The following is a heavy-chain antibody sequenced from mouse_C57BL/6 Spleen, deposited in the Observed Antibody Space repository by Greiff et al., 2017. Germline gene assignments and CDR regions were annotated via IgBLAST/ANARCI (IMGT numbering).Heavy chain of an antibody. J-gene: IGHJ3*01. D-gene: IGHD4-1*01. CDR2: IHPNSGST. CDR3: ARENCDALAY. CDR1: GYTFTSYW. Sequence: QVQLQQPGAELVKPGASVKLSCKASGYTFTSYWMHWVKQRPGQGLEWIGMIHPNSGSTNYNEKFKSKATLTVDKSSSTAYMQLSSLTSEDSAVYYCARENCDALAYWGQGTLVTVSA. V-gene: IGHV1-64*01.